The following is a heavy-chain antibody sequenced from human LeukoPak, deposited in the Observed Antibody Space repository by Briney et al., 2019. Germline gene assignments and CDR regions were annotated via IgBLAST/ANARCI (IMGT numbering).Heavy chain of an antibody. CDR3: AKDYYDSSGYFRVPHVFDY. CDR1: GFTFSNYA. CDR2: INGSGGTT. V-gene: IGHV3-23*01. D-gene: IGHD3-22*01. Sequence: GGSLRLSCAASGFTFSNYAMSWVRQAPGKGLEWVSDINGSGGTTYYADSVKSRFSISRDNSKNTLYLQMNRLRAEDTAVYYCAKDYYDSSGYFRVPHVFDYWGQGTLVTVSS. J-gene: IGHJ4*02.